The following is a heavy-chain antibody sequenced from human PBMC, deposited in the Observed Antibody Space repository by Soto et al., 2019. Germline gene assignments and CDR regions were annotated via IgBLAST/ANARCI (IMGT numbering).Heavy chain of an antibody. J-gene: IGHJ3*02. CDR2: ISSSGSTI. CDR3: AKDIVVVVAAMDDFDI. D-gene: IGHD2-15*01. V-gene: IGHV3-11*01. Sequence: PGGSLRLSCAASGFTFSDYYMSWIRQAPGKGLEWVSYISSSGSTIYYADSVKGRFTISRDNAKNSLYLQMNSLRAEDTAVYYCAKDIVVVVAAMDDFDIWGQGTMVTVSS. CDR1: GFTFSDYY.